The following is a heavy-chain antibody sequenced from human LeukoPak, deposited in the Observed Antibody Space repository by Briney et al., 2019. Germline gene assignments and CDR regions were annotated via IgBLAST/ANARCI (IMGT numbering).Heavy chain of an antibody. V-gene: IGHV1-18*01. Sequence: ASVKVSCKASGYTFTSYGISWVRQAPGQGLEWMGWISGYNGNTNYGQKLQGRVTMTRDTSTSTAYMEVRSLRPDDTAVYYCARVRDYCTSTSCPTAYYGMDVWGQGTTVTVSS. CDR2: ISGYNGNT. J-gene: IGHJ6*01. CDR1: GYTFTSYG. CDR3: ARVRDYCTSTSCPTAYYGMDV. D-gene: IGHD2-2*01.